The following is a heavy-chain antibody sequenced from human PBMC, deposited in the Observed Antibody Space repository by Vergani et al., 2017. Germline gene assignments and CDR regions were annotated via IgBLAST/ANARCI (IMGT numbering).Heavy chain of an antibody. D-gene: IGHD2-15*01. CDR1: GFTFSSYS. CDR2: ISSSNSYI. J-gene: IGHJ4*02. Sequence: EVQLVESGGGLVKPGGSLRLSCAASGFTFSSYSMNWVRQAPGKGLEWVSSISSSNSYIYYADSVKGRFTISRDNAKNSLYLQMNSLRAEDSAVYYCARDAIRYCSGFSCYSAYYFDCWGQGTLVTVSS. V-gene: IGHV3-21*01. CDR3: ARDAIRYCSGFSCYSAYYFDC.